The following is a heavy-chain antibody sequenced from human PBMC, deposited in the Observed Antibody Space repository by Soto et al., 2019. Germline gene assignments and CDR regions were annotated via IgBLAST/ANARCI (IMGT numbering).Heavy chain of an antibody. CDR3: ASMAATTGYYFDY. V-gene: IGHV1-46*03. D-gene: IGHD4-17*01. Sequence: GASVKVASTASGYTFTSYYMHWVRQAPGQGLEWMGIINPSGGSTSYAQKFQGRVTMTRDTSTSTVYMELSSLRSEDTAVYYCASMAATTGYYFDYWGQGTVVPVSS. J-gene: IGHJ4*02. CDR1: GYTFTSYY. CDR2: INPSGGST.